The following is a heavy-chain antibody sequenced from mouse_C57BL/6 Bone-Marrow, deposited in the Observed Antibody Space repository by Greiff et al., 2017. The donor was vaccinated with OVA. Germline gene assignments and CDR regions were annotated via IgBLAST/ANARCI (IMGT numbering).Heavy chain of an antibody. J-gene: IGHJ4*01. CDR3: TAGYYGSRNAMDY. CDR2: IRLKSDNYAT. V-gene: IGHV6-3*01. CDR1: GFTFSNYW. Sequence: EVKLQESGGGLVQPGGSMKLSCVASGFTFSNYWMNWVRQSPEKGLEWVAQIRLKSDNYATHYAESVKGRFTISSDDSKSSVYLQMNNLRAEDTGIYYCTAGYYGSRNAMDYWGQGTSVTVSS. D-gene: IGHD1-1*01.